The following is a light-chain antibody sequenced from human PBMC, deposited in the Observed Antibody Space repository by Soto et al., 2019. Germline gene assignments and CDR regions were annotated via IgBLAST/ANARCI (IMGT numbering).Light chain of an antibody. J-gene: IGKJ1*01. V-gene: IGKV3-15*01. CDR1: QSVSSK. Sequence: EMVITHSPSTLSLPQLQRATLSCRPSQSVSSKLAWYQQRPGQAPRLLIYSASTRATGIPARFSGSGSGTEFTLIISSLQPEDFAVYYCHQYNHWLTWTFGQGTKV. CDR2: SAS. CDR3: HQYNHWLTWT.